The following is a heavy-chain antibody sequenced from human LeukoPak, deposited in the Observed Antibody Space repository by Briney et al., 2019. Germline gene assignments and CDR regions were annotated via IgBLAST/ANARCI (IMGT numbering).Heavy chain of an antibody. J-gene: IGHJ3*02. CDR1: GFTFSSYG. D-gene: IGHD2-2*01. V-gene: IGHV3-30*18. CDR2: ISYDGSNK. Sequence: GRSLRLSCAASGFTFSSYGMHWVRQAPGKGLEWVAVISYDGSNKYYADSVKGRFTISRDNSQNTLYLQMNSLRAEDTAVYYCAKVSQLMRAFDIWGQGTMVTVSS. CDR3: AKVSQLMRAFDI.